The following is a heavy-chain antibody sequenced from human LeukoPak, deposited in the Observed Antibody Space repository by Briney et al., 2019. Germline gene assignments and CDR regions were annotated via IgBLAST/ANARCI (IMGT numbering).Heavy chain of an antibody. V-gene: IGHV3-23*01. D-gene: IGHD2-2*01. CDR1: GFTFSSYA. CDR2: ISGSVGST. J-gene: IGHJ6*02. Sequence: GGSLRLSCAASGFTFSSYAMSWVRQAPGKGREWVSAISGSVGSTYYADSGKGRFTISRDNSTNTLSLQMNSLRAEDTAVYYCAPLVVPAAISRYYYYGMDVWGQGTTVTVSS. CDR3: APLVVPAAISRYYYYGMDV.